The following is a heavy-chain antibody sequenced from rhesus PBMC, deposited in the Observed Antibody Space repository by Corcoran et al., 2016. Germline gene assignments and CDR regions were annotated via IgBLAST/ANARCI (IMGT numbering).Heavy chain of an antibody. CDR3: ARDDYGSSYLKYFEF. Sequence: QVQLQESGPGLVKPSETLSLTCAVSGGSISDNYYWNWIRQPPGKGLEWIGNIYGSSWAAHNKPNLKSRGKIAKDTTKSQVSLKRSAVTAADTAVYYCARDDYGSSYLKYFEFWGQGALVTVSS. V-gene: IGHV4S9*01. CDR2: IYGSSWAA. D-gene: IGHD4-29*01. J-gene: IGHJ1*01. CDR1: GGSISDNYY.